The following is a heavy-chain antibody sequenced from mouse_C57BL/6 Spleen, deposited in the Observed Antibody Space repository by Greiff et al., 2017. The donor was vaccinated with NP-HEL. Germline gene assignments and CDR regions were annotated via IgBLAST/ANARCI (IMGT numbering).Heavy chain of an antibody. CDR3: ARRAHLPGDY. J-gene: IGHJ2*01. Sequence: EVQLQQSGPELVKPGASVKISCKASGYTFTDYYMNWVKQSHGKSLEWIGDINPNNGGTSYNQKFKGKATLTVDKSSSTAYMELRSLTSEDSAVYYCARRAHLPGDYWGQGTTLTVSS. CDR2: INPNNGGT. CDR1: GYTFTDYY. V-gene: IGHV1-26*01. D-gene: IGHD3-3*01.